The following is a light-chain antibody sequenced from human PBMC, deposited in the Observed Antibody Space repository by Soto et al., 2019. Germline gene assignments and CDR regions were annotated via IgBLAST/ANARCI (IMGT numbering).Light chain of an antibody. CDR2: EGS. J-gene: IGLJ1*01. Sequence: QSVLTQPSSLSGSPGQSIALSCTGTSNYVGSYNLVSWYQQHPGKAPKLMIYEGSKRPSGVSNRFSGSKSGNTASLAISGLQAEDEADYYCCSYAGSSTFVFGTGTKVTVL. CDR1: SNYVGSYNL. V-gene: IGLV2-23*01. CDR3: CSYAGSSTFV.